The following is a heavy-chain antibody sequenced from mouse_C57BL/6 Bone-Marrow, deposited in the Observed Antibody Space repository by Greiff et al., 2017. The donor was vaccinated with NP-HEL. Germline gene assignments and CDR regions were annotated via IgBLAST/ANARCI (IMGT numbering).Heavy chain of an antibody. CDR3: ARNWDYYGRGFAY. Sequence: VKLMESGPGLVQPSQCLSITCTVSGFSLTSYGVHWVRQSPGKGLEWLGVIWSGGSTDYNAAFISRLSISKDNSKSQVFFKMNSLQADDTAIYYCARNWDYYGRGFAYWGQGTLVTVSA. V-gene: IGHV2-2*01. J-gene: IGHJ3*01. CDR2: IWSGGST. CDR1: GFSLTSYG. D-gene: IGHD1-1*01.